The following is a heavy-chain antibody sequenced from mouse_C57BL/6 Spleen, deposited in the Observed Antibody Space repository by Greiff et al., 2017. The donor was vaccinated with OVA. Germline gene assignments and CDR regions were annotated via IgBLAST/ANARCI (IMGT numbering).Heavy chain of an antibody. CDR1: GYTFHSYW. V-gene: IGHV1-52*01. J-gene: IGHJ4*01. CDR3: AGGYLGADSYFDD. Sequence: QVQLQQPGAELVRPGSSVKLSCKASGYTFHSYWMNWVKQRPIQGLEWICNIYHSDSETHYNQKFKDKATLTVDKSSSTAYIQLSSLTYEDTAVYYAAGGYLGADSYFDDWGKGTSVTVSS. CDR2: IYHSDSET. D-gene: IGHD4-1*01.